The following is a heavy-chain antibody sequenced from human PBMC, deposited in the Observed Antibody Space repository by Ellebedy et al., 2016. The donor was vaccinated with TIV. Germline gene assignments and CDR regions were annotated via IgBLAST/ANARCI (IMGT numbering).Heavy chain of an antibody. Sequence: PGGSLRLSCAASGFTFSYYALHWVRQAPGKGLEWVEVISDDGTSEHYGDSVKGRFTISRDNSKNTLYMQMNSLRVEDTAVYYCAVSRWAAAGLYYFDFWGQGTLVTVSS. D-gene: IGHD6-13*01. CDR2: ISDDGTSE. J-gene: IGHJ4*02. CDR3: AVSRWAAAGLYYFDF. CDR1: GFTFSYYA. V-gene: IGHV3-30-3*01.